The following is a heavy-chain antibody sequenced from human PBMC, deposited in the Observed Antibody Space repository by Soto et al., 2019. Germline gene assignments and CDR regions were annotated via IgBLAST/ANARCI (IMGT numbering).Heavy chain of an antibody. CDR1: GFSVTNYY. V-gene: IGHV3-66*01. J-gene: IGHJ4*02. D-gene: IGHD2-2*01. Sequence: EVQVVESGGGLVQPGGSLRLSCAASGFSVTNYYMNWVRQAPGKGLEWVSIIDIGGNTYYADSVKDRFTISRDNSRNTLYLHMDSLRAEDTAVYYCARGRGSTGYLGREHYFDYWGQGTLVTVSP. CDR2: IDIGGNT. CDR3: ARGRGSTGYLGREHYFDY.